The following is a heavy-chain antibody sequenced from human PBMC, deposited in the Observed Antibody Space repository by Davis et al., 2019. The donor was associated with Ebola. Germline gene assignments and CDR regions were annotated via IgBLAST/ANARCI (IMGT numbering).Heavy chain of an antibody. CDR2: ISSSSSYI. CDR1: GFTFSSYW. J-gene: IGHJ4*02. D-gene: IGHD6-13*01. V-gene: IGHV3-21*01. CDR3: ARDRYSSSWYDY. Sequence: GESLKISCAASGFTFSSYWMSWVRQAPGKGLEWVSSISSSSSYIYYADSVKGRFTISRDNAKNSLYLQMNSLRAEDTAVYYCARDRYSSSWYDYWGQGTLVTVSS.